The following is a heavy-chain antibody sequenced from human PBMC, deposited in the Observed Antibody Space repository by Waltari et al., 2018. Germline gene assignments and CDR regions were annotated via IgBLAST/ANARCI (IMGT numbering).Heavy chain of an antibody. J-gene: IGHJ4*02. Sequence: EVQLVESGGGLVQPGGSLRLCCAASGSTFSNVWMTWVRQGPGKGLEWVANINQDGSEKYSVESVKGRFTISRDNAKNSLYLQLNSLRADDTAVYYCTRGGDDSSWYWRNWGQGTLVTVSS. V-gene: IGHV3-7*01. D-gene: IGHD6-13*01. CDR3: TRGGDDSSWYWRN. CDR2: INQDGSEK. CDR1: GSTFSNVW.